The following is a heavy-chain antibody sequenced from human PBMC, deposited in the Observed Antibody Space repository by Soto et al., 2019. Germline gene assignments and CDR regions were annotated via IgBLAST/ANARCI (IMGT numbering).Heavy chain of an antibody. D-gene: IGHD3-16*01. CDR3: TTDLFNLYVELRSSH. Sequence: GGSLRLSCAASCFTFGNAWMNWVRQAPGKGLEWIGRIKSKTDGGTTDYAAPVKGRFTISRDDSKNTLYLQMNSLKTEDTAVYYCTTDLFNLYVELRSSHWGQATLVTDPS. V-gene: IGHV3-15*07. CDR2: IKSKTDGGTT. J-gene: IGHJ4*02. CDR1: CFTFGNAW.